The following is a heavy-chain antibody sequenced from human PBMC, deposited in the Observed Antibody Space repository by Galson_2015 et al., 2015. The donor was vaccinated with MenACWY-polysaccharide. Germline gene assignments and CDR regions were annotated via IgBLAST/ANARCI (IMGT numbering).Heavy chain of an antibody. CDR2: ISYEGSNN. J-gene: IGHJ6*02. D-gene: IGHD3-10*01. CDR3: ARLVGGSGSSPLFDYYYYGMDL. Sequence: SLRLSCAASGSTFSSYAMYWVRQAPGKGLEWVAGISYEGSNNYYADSVKGRCTISRDNSKSTLYLQMDSLRAEDTAEFYCARLVGGSGSSPLFDYYYYGMDLWGQGTTVTVSS. CDR1: GSTFSSYA. V-gene: IGHV3-30-3*01.